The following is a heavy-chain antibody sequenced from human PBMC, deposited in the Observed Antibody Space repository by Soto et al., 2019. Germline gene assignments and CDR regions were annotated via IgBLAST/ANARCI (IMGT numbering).Heavy chain of an antibody. CDR3: AKKMSEIHDGRDYFDY. J-gene: IGHJ4*02. CDR1: GLTFSSYA. D-gene: IGHD3-10*02. V-gene: IGHV3-23*01. Sequence: EVQLLESGGGLVQPGGSLRLSCAASGLTFSSYAMNWVRQAPGQGLEWISAICGGGDCTFYADSVKGRFTISRDNSRNTLYLQMNSLRADDTAVYYCAKKMSEIHDGRDYFDYWGQGTLVTVSS. CDR2: ICGGGDCT.